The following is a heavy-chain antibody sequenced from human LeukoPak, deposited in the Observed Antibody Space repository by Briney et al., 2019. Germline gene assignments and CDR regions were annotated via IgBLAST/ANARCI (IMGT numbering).Heavy chain of an antibody. CDR2: IYYSEST. V-gene: IGHV4-39*01. D-gene: IGHD1-7*01. Sequence: SETLSLTCTVSAASISSSSYYWGWIRQPPGKGLEWIGNIYYSESTYYNPSLKSRVTMSIDTSRNQFSLKLRSVTAADTAVYYCARRPNWNYSNWFDPWGQGTLVTVSS. CDR3: ARRPNWNYSNWFDP. J-gene: IGHJ5*02. CDR1: AASISSSSYY.